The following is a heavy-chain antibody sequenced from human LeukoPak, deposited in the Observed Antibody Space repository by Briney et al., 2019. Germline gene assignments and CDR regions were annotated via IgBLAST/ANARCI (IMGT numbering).Heavy chain of an antibody. CDR2: IYYNGST. CDR3: ARGPAYCGGDCYDNWFDP. D-gene: IGHD2-21*02. CDR1: GGSISSYY. V-gene: IGHV4-59*01. Sequence: SETLSLTCTVSGGSISSYYWSWIRQPPGKGLEWIGYIYYNGSTNYNPSLKSRVTISVDTSKNQFSLKLSSVTAADTAVYYCARGPAYCGGDCYDNWFDPWGQGTLVTVSS. J-gene: IGHJ5*02.